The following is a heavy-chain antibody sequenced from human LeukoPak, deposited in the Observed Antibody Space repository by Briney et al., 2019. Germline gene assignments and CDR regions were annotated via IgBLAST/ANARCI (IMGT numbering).Heavy chain of an antibody. V-gene: IGHV4-38-2*02. J-gene: IGHJ4*02. CDR2: VYHTGTS. D-gene: IGHD2-8*02. CDR1: GYSISSGYY. Sequence: PSEALSLTCTVSGYSISSGYYWGGIRQSPGKGLEWIGTVYHTGTSYYMQSLKSRLAISLDTSTNRVCLKLTSVTATDTAVYYCASAHYEATGLGYYFKFWGQGTLVSVSS. CDR3: ASAHYEATGLGYYFKF.